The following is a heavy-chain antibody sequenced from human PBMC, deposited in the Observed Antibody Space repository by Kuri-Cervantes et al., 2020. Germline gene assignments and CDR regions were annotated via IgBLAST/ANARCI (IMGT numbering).Heavy chain of an antibody. CDR1: GFTFSSYS. J-gene: IGHJ4*02. D-gene: IGHD3-10*01. CDR2: IWYDGSNK. CDR3: ARGGRGEDYFDY. Sequence: GESLKISCATSGFTFSSYSMNWVRQAPGKGLEWVAVIWYDGSNKYYADSVKGRFTISRDNSKNTLYLQMNCLRAEDTAVYYCARGGRGEDYFDYWGQGTLVTVSS. V-gene: IGHV3-33*08.